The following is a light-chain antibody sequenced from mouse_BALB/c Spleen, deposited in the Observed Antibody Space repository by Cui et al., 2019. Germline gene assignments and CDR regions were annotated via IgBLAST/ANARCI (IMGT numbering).Light chain of an antibody. V-gene: IGKV4-61*01. J-gene: IGKJ5*01. Sequence: QIVLTQSPALMSASPGEKAPISCSASSSVSYMYWHQQKPGSSPKPWIYRTSNLACGVPARFSGSGSGTSYSLTISSMEAEDAATYYCQQYHSYPPITFGAGTKLELK. CDR1: SSVSY. CDR3: QQYHSYPPIT. CDR2: RTS.